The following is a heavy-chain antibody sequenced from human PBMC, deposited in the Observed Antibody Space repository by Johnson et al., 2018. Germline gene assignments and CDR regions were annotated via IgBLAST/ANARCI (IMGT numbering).Heavy chain of an antibody. J-gene: IGHJ4*02. Sequence: VQLVESGGGLVQPGRSLRLSCAASGFTFDDYAMHWVRQAPGKGLEWVSGLSWNGGKLDYANSVKGRFTISRDNATNSLYLQMNSLRVEDTALYYCVKGGGYCYVKYYFDYWGQGTLVTVSS. D-gene: IGHD5-18*01. V-gene: IGHV3-9*01. CDR3: VKGGGYCYVKYYFDY. CDR1: GFTFDDYA. CDR2: LSWNGGKL.